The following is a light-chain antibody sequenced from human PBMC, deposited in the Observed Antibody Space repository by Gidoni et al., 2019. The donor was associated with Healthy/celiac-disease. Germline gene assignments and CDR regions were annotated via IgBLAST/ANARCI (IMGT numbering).Light chain of an antibody. J-gene: IGKJ2*01. V-gene: IGKV3-15*01. CDR2: GAS. Sequence: EIVMTPSLATLSVSPGERATLSCRASQSVSSNLAWYQQKPGQAPRLLIYGASTRATGIPARFSGSGSGTEFTLTISSLQSEDFAVYYCQQYNNWPPYTFGQGTKLEIK. CDR1: QSVSSN. CDR3: QQYNNWPPYT.